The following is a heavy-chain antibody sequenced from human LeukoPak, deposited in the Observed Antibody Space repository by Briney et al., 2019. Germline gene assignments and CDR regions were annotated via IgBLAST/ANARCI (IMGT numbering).Heavy chain of an antibody. CDR2: ISGSSTYT. V-gene: IGHV3-21*04. D-gene: IGHD4-17*01. CDR1: GFIFSSYE. Sequence: PGGSLRLSCAASGFIFSSYEMNWVRQAPGKGLVWVSSISGSSTYTDYADSVKGRFTISRANAKNSPYLEINSLRAEDTAVYYCARDFRRGVTTLDAFDIWGQGRMVTVSS. J-gene: IGHJ3*02. CDR3: ARDFRRGVTTLDAFDI.